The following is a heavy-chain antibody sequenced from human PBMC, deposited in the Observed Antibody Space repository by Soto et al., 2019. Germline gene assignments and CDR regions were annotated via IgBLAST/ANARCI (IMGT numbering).Heavy chain of an antibody. CDR3: ARAPYRGANSRGAFDI. D-gene: IGHD7-27*01. J-gene: IGHJ3*02. CDR1: GGSIGSGDYY. V-gene: IGHV4-30-4*01. CDR2: IDYSGGT. Sequence: QVQLQESGPGLVKPSQTLSLTCTVSGGSIGSGDYYWSWIRQPPGKGLEWIGYIDYSGGTYYHPSLKSRLTISVDTSKNQFSLKLNSVTAADTALYYCARAPYRGANSRGAFDIWGQGTMVHVSS.